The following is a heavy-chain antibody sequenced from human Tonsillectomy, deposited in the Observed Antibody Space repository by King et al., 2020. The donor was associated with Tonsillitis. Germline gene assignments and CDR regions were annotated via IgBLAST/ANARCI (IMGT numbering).Heavy chain of an antibody. D-gene: IGHD6-13*01. CDR1: GYTFTTYG. Sequence: QLVQSGAEVKKHGASVMVSCKASGYTFTTYGINWVRQAPGQGLEWMGWVSTYNGDTNYAQNLQGGVTMTIDTSTTTAYMELRSLRSDDTAVYYCARGESSSSLYSFDFWGQGSLVTVSS. CDR2: VSTYNGDT. V-gene: IGHV1-18*01. CDR3: ARGESSSSLYSFDF. J-gene: IGHJ4*02.